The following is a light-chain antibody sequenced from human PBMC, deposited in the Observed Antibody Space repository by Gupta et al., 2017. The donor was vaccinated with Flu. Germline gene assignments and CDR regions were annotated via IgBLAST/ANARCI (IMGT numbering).Light chain of an antibody. CDR1: QGLVHSDGNTY. CDR3: RHDGRRPWT. J-gene: IGKJ1*01. Sequence: DVVLTPSPLSLSVTPVQSASISSRSSQGLVHSDGNTYLHCCQQRPGQYPRRLIYKISNRDSGGPERWSGSGSGTKDTMKISRGEEEDVGIYYCRHDGRRPWTFGQGTKVEIK. V-gene: IGKV2-30*02. CDR2: KIS.